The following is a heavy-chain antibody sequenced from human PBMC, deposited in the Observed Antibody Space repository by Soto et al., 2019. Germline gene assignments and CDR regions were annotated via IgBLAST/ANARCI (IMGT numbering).Heavy chain of an antibody. CDR2: IYYSGST. J-gene: IGHJ5*02. D-gene: IGHD2-8*01. V-gene: IGHV4-39*01. CDR3: ARQYCTNGVCSNWFDP. Sequence: QLQLQESGPGLVKPSETLSLTCTVSGGSISSSSYYWCWIRQPPGKGLAWIGSIYYSGSTYYNPSLKSRVTISVDTSKNQFYLKLSSVTAADTAVYYCARQYCTNGVCSNWFDPWGQGTLVTVSS. CDR1: GGSISSSSYY.